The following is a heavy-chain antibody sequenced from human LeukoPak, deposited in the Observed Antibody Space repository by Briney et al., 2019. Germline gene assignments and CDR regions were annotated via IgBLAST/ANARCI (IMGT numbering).Heavy chain of an antibody. CDR3: ARGVAGAKDYFDY. D-gene: IGHD1-26*01. Sequence: PSETLSLTCSVSGGSISSYYWNWFRQPPGRGLEWIGYFYYSGSTNYNPSLKSRVTISVDTSRNQFSLKLNSVTAADTAVYYCARGVAGAKDYFDYWGQGTLVTVSS. V-gene: IGHV4-59*01. CDR1: GGSISSYY. CDR2: FYYSGST. J-gene: IGHJ4*02.